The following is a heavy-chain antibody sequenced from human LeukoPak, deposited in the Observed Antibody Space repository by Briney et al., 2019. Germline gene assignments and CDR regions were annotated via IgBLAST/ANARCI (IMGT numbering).Heavy chain of an antibody. J-gene: IGHJ4*02. Sequence: ASVKVSCKASGYTFTSYYMHWVRQAPGQGLEWMGIISPSGGSTSYAQKFQGRVTMTRDTSTSTAYMELRSLRSDDTAVYYCAITESDWGQGTLVTVSS. CDR2: ISPSGGST. CDR3: AITESD. V-gene: IGHV1-46*01. D-gene: IGHD4-11*01. CDR1: GYTFTSYY.